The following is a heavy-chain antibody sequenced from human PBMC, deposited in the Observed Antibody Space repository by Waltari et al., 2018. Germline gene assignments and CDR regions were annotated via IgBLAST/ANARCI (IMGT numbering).Heavy chain of an antibody. J-gene: IGHJ4*02. V-gene: IGHV3-15*07. CDR3: TTDNEYYDFCDY. CDR2: IKSKTDGGKT. Sequence: EVQLVESGGGLVKPGGSLRLSCAASGFTFSNAWMNWVRQAPGKGLEWVGRIKSKTDGGKTDYAAPVKGRFTISRDDSKNTLYLQMNSLKTEDTAVYYCTTDNEYYDFCDYWGQGTLVTVSS. CDR1: GFTFSNAW. D-gene: IGHD3-3*01.